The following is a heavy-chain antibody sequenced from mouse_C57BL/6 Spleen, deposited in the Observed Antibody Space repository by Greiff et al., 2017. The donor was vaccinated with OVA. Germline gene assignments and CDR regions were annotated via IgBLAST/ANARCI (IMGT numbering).Heavy chain of an antibody. J-gene: IGHJ2*01. CDR2: IYPGDGDT. D-gene: IGHD2-5*01. V-gene: IGHV1-82*01. Sequence: LQQSGPELVKPGASVKISCKASGYAFSSSWMNWVKQRPGKGLEWIGRIYPGDGDTNYNGKFKGKATLTADKSSSTAYLQLSSLTSEDSAVYFCARAGYSNYGDYWGQGTTLTVSS. CDR1: GYAFSSSW. CDR3: ARAGYSNYGDY.